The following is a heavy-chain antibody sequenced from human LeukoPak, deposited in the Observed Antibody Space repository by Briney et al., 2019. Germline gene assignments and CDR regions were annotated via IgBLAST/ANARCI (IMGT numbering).Heavy chain of an antibody. V-gene: IGHV3-30*04. D-gene: IGHD2-21*02. Sequence: GGSLRLSCAASGFTFSYYAMHWVRQAPGKGLEWVAVISYDGSNKYYADSVKGRFTISRDNSKNTLYLQMNSLRAEDTAVYYCARDRFKEYGDTELGYWGQGILVTVSS. CDR3: ARDRFKEYGDTELGY. CDR2: ISYDGSNK. J-gene: IGHJ4*02. CDR1: GFTFSYYA.